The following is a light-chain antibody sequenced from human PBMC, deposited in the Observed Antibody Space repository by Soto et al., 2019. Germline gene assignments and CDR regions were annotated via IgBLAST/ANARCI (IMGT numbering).Light chain of an antibody. CDR3: QQYDNLPYT. CDR1: QDISNY. Sequence: DIQMTQSPSSLSASVGDRVTITCQASQDISNYLNWYQQKPGKAPKLLVYDASNLETGVTSRFSGSASRTDCTFTINSVQPEDIATYDGQQYDNLPYTFGRGTKLVSK. CDR2: DAS. V-gene: IGKV1-33*01. J-gene: IGKJ2*01.